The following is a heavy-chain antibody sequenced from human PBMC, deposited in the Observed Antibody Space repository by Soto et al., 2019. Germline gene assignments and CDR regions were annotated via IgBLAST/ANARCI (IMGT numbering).Heavy chain of an antibody. Sequence: PGGSLRLSCAASGFSVSSNYMSWVRQAPGKGLEWVSVICSGGSTYYADSVKGRFTISRDNSKNTLYLQMNTLRAEDTAVYYCAKSPGMYYYDSSGYYHYDYWGQGTLVTVSS. J-gene: IGHJ4*02. CDR2: ICSGGST. CDR3: AKSPGMYYYDSSGYYHYDY. D-gene: IGHD3-22*01. V-gene: IGHV3-53*01. CDR1: GFSVSSNY.